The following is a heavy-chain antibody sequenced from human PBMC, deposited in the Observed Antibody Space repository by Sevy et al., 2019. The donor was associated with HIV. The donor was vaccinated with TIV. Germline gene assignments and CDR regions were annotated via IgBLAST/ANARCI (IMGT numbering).Heavy chain of an antibody. V-gene: IGHV3-9*03. D-gene: IGHD3-16*01. CDR1: GFTFDDYA. CDR2: IIWNCGSI. Sequence: GGSLRLSCAASGFTFDDYAMHWVRQAPGKGLEWVSGIIWNCGSIAYADSVKGRFTISRDNANNSLYLQMNSLRAEDIALYYAGKASILYHYDRGAFDIWGQGTMVTVAS. CDR3: GKASILYHYDRGAFDI. J-gene: IGHJ3*02.